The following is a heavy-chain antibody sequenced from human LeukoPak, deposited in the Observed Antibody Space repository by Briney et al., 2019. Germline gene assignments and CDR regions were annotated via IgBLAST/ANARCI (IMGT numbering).Heavy chain of an antibody. J-gene: IGHJ4*02. CDR2: ISNDGKKK. CDR1: GFTFSNYN. V-gene: IGHV3-30*04. CDR3: ARDASGWYWDAVQRVGYFFDF. Sequence: GGSLRLSCAASGFTFSNYNMDWVRQAPGKGLEWVAIISNDGKKKYYADSVNGRFTISRDNSKNTLFLQINSLRGEDTAIYYCARDASGWYWDAVQRVGYFFDFWGQGTLVTVPS. D-gene: IGHD6-19*01.